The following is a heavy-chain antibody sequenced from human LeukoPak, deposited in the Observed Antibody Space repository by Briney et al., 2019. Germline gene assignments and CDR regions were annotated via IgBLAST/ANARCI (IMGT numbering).Heavy chain of an antibody. Sequence: GGSLRLSCAASGFTFSSYGMSWVRQAPGKGLEWVSSISGSGGNTYYADSVKGRFTIPRDTSLNTLYLQMNNLRAEDTAVYFCAKRGVVIREILVIGYHQEAYHYDFWGQGVLVTVSS. CDR2: ISGSGGNT. V-gene: IGHV3-23*01. J-gene: IGHJ4*02. CDR1: GFTFSSYG. D-gene: IGHD2/OR15-2a*01. CDR3: AKRGVVIREILVIGYHQEAYHYDF.